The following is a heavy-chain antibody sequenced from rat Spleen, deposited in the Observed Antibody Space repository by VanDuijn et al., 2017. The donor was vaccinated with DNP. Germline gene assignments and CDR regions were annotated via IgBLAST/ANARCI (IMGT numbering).Heavy chain of an antibody. V-gene: IGHV5-58*01. CDR1: GCTFSNSW. CDR3: TAELGGY. Sequence: EVQLVETGEGLVQPGRSLKLSCVASGCTFSNSWMYWIRQAPGKVLEWVASINTDACRTYYPDSVKGRFTISRDNAKSTLYVQMDSLRSEDTATYYCTAELGGYWGQGVMVTVSS. D-gene: IGHD5-1*01. CDR2: INTDACRT. J-gene: IGHJ2*01.